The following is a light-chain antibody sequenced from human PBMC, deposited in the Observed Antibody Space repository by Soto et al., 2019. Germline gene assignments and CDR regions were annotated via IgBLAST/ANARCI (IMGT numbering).Light chain of an antibody. CDR1: SSDVGGYNY. Sequence: QAVVTQPASVSGSPGQLITISCTGTSSDVGGYNYVSWYQQHPGKAPKLMIYEVSNRPSGVSNRFSGSKSGNTASLTISGLQAEDEADYYCSSYTSSSTRVFGGGTKLTVL. V-gene: IGLV2-14*01. CDR3: SSYTSSSTRV. J-gene: IGLJ3*02. CDR2: EVS.